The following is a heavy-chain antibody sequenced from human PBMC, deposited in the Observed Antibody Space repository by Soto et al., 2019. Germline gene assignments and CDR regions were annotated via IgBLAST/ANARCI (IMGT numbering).Heavy chain of an antibody. J-gene: IGHJ4*02. CDR2: ISGSGGST. Sequence: GGSLRLSCAASGFTFSSYAMSWVRQAPGKGLEWVSAISGSGGSTYYADSVKGRFTISRDNSKNTLYLQMNSLRAEDTAVYYCAKDPYYDILTGSDDYWGQGTLVTVSS. V-gene: IGHV3-23*01. CDR1: GFTFSSYA. CDR3: AKDPYYDILTGSDDY. D-gene: IGHD3-9*01.